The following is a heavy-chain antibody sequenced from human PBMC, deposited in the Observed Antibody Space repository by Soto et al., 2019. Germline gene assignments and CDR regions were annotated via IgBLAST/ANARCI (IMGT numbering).Heavy chain of an antibody. D-gene: IGHD3-22*01. Sequence: QVQLVQSGAEVKKPGASVKVSCKASGYTFTGYYMHWVRQAPGQGLEWMGWINPNSGGTNYAQKFQGRVTMTRDTSISTAYMELSRLRSDDTAVYYCARSGPRYYYDSSGALDYWGQGTLVTVSS. J-gene: IGHJ4*02. CDR2: INPNSGGT. CDR1: GYTFTGYY. V-gene: IGHV1-2*02. CDR3: ARSGPRYYYDSSGALDY.